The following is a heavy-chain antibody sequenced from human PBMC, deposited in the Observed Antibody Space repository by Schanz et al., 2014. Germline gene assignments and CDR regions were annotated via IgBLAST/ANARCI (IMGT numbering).Heavy chain of an antibody. CDR3: ARDAADFYDILTEEDY. V-gene: IGHV1-3*04. CDR2: INTGSGDT. Sequence: QVHLVQSGAEVKRPGASVKVSCKASEYSFTSYSMHWVRQAPGQRLEWMGWINTGSGDTKYSQNFQGRVTITRDTSASTADMELRSLRSDDTAVYYCARDAADFYDILTEEDYWGQGTLVTVSS. D-gene: IGHD3-9*01. CDR1: EYSFTSYS. J-gene: IGHJ4*02.